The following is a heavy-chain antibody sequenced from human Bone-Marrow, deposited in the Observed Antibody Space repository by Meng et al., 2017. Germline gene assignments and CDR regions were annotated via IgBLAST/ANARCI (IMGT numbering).Heavy chain of an antibody. CDR3: ARDLNWVVWDY. J-gene: IGHJ4*02. CDR1: GFTFSTYN. V-gene: IGHV3-74*01. CDR2: INDDGSST. D-gene: IGHD3/OR15-3a*01. Sequence: EGHVVGAGGVVVQPGGALRLSCAASGFTFSTYNMHWVRQAPGKGLVWVSRINDDGSSTTYTDSVRGRFTISRDNAKNTLYLQMNSLRAEDTAVYYCARDLNWVVWDYWGQGTLVTVSS.